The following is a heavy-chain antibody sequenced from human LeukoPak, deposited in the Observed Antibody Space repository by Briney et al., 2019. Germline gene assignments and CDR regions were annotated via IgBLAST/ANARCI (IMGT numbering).Heavy chain of an antibody. V-gene: IGHV4-31*03. J-gene: IGHJ6*03. CDR2: IYYSGST. D-gene: IGHD4-17*01. CDR1: GASISSGVHS. Sequence: SSETLSLTCSVSGASISSGVHSWSWIRQPPGKGPEWIGPIYYSGSTYSNPSLKGRLSMSLDTSKNQLSLELLSVTAADTAVYWCARFLNGVPPYYYYYNIDVWGKGTTVTVSS. CDR3: ARFLNGVPPYYYYYNIDV.